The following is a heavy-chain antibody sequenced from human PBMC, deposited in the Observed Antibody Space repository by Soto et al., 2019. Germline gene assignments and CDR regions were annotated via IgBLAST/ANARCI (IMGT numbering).Heavy chain of an antibody. CDR1: GYSFSSYA. D-gene: IGHD3-16*01. V-gene: IGHV1-18*01. Sequence: ASVKVSCKTSGYSFSSYAISWVRQAPGQGLEWLGWISTFNGNTNYARKLQGRVTMTTDTSTSTAYMELRSLTSDDTAVYYCARHYDASLFPRDLGNWGPGTLVTVSS. CDR2: ISTFNGNT. J-gene: IGHJ4*02. CDR3: ARHYDASLFPRDLGN.